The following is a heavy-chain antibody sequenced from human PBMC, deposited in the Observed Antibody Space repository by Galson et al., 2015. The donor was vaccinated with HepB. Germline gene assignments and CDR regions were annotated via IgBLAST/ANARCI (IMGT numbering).Heavy chain of an antibody. Sequence: CAISGDSVSSNSATWNWIRQSPSRGLEWQGRTYYRSKWSHDYAVSVKSRITFNPDTSKNQFSLQLKSVTPEDTAVYYCARESGYYDSGGYLTDTYWYFDLWGRGTLVTVSS. J-gene: IGHJ2*01. CDR1: GDSVSSNSAT. V-gene: IGHV6-1*01. D-gene: IGHD3-22*01. CDR3: ARESGYYDSGGYLTDTYWYFDL. CDR2: TYYRSKWSH.